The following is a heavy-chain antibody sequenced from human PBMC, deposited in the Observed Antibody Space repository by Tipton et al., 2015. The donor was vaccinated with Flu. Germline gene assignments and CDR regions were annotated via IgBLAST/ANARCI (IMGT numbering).Heavy chain of an antibody. V-gene: IGHV3-7*01. J-gene: IGHJ4*02. Sequence: SLRLSCAASGFTFSDYWMLWFRQAPGQGLEWVANIRRDGGQKYYLNSVRGRFTISRDNARNSVFLQMDGLRAEDTAVYYCARLGLPDYWGQGTLVTVSS. D-gene: IGHD3-16*01. CDR3: ARLGLPDY. CDR2: IRRDGGQK. CDR1: GFTFSDYW.